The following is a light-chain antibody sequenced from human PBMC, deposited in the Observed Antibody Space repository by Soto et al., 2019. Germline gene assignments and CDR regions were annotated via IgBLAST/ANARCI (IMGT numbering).Light chain of an antibody. J-gene: IGKJ1*01. CDR2: AAS. CDR3: QKYNSAPRT. Sequence: DIQMTQSPSSLSAXGXXXXXIXXXASQGISNYLAWYQQKPGKVPKLLIYAASTLQSGVPSRFSGSASGTDFTLTISSLQPEDVATYYCQKYNSAPRTFGQGTKVDIK. CDR1: QGISNY. V-gene: IGKV1-27*01.